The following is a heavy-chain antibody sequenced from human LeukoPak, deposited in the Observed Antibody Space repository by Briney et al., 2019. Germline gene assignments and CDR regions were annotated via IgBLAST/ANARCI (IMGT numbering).Heavy chain of an antibody. J-gene: IGHJ4*02. D-gene: IGHD3-10*01. V-gene: IGHV3-30*02. Sequence: GGSLRLSCAASGFTFSSYAMSWVRQAPGKGLEWVAFIRYDGSNKYYADSVKGRFTISRDNSKNTLYLQMNSLRAEDTAVYYCAKDGTARGSGSYLLYYFDYWGQGTLVTVSS. CDR3: AKDGTARGSGSYLLYYFDY. CDR2: IRYDGSNK. CDR1: GFTFSSYA.